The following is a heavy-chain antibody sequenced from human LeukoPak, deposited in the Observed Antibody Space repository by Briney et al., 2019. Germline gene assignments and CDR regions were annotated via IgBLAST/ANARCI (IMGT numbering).Heavy chain of an antibody. J-gene: IGHJ4*02. CDR2: MSYSGST. D-gene: IGHD6-13*01. CDR1: GGSISSSSYF. CDR3: ARRSSSQPPNY. Sequence: SETLSLTCTVSGGSISSSSYFWGWIRQPPGTGLEWVGSMSYSGSTYYNPSLKSRVTISADTSKNQFSLKLSSVTAADTAVYYCARRSSSQPPNYWGQGTLVTVSS. V-gene: IGHV4-39*01.